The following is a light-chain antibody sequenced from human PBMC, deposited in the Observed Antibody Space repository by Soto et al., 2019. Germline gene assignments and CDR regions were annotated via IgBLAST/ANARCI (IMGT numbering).Light chain of an antibody. CDR3: QQYDSYSWT. V-gene: IGKV1-5*01. J-gene: IGKJ1*01. CDR2: DVS. CDR1: QSVSNW. Sequence: DIQMTQSPSTLSASVGERVTITCRASQSVSNWLAWYQHKPGKAPKLLLYDVSSLESGVPSRFSGSGSGTEFILTISSLQPDDFATYYCQQYDSYSWTFGQGTKVEVK.